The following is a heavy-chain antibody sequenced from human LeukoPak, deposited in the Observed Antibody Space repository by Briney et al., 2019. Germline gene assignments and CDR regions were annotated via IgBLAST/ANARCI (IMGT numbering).Heavy chain of an antibody. V-gene: IGHV4-39*01. J-gene: IGHJ5*02. CDR1: GGSISSSSYY. CDR3: ARGGIAVAGRRKFDP. CDR2: IYYSGST. D-gene: IGHD6-19*01. Sequence: PSETLSLTCTVSGGSISSSSYYWGWIRQPPGKGLEWIGSIYYSGSTYYNPSLKSRVTISVDTFKNQFSLKLSSVTAADTAVYYCARGGIAVAGRRKFDPWGQGTLVTVSS.